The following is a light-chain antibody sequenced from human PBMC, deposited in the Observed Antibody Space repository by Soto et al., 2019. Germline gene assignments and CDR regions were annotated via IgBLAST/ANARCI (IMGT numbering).Light chain of an antibody. Sequence: EIVLTQSPGTLSLSPGERATLPCRASQSVAGSYLAWCQHQPGRGSRLLIYGASTRATGIPARFSGSGSATDFSLNISSLEPEDFAGYYCQQRSNCPPTWTFGQGTKVDIK. CDR3: QQRSNCPPTWT. V-gene: IGKV3-11*01. CDR1: QSVAGSY. CDR2: GAS. J-gene: IGKJ1*01.